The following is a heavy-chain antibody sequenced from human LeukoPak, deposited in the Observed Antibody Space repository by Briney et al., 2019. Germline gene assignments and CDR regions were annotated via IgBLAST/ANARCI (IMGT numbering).Heavy chain of an antibody. D-gene: IGHD6-19*01. CDR3: ASVFYSSGNFDY. J-gene: IGHJ4*02. Sequence: RSGGSLRLSCAASGFTFDDYGMSWVRQAPGKGLEWVSGINWNGGSTGYADSVKGRFTISRDNAKNSLYLQMNSLRAEDTALYYCASVFYSSGNFDYWGQGTLVTVSS. CDR2: INWNGGST. V-gene: IGHV3-20*04. CDR1: GFTFDDYG.